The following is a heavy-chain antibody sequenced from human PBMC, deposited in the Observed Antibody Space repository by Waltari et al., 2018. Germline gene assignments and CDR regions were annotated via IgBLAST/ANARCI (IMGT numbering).Heavy chain of an antibody. J-gene: IGHJ6*03. CDR3: AKDFAYYYYYMDV. CDR2: ISYDGSNK. Sequence: QVQLVESGGGVVQPGRSLRLSCAASGFTFSSYGMLWVRQAPGKGLEWVAVISYDGSNKYYADSVKGRFTISRDNSKNTLYLQMNSLRAEDTAVYYCAKDFAYYYYYMDVWGKGTTVTVSS. CDR1: GFTFSSYG. V-gene: IGHV3-30*18.